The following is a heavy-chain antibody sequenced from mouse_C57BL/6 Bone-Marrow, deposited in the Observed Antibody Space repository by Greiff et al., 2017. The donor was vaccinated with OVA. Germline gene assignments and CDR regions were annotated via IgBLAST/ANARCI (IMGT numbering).Heavy chain of an antibody. Sequence: QVQLQQSGAELARPGASVKLSCKASGYTFTSYGISWVKQRTGQGLEWIGEIYPRSGNTYYNEKFKGKATLTADKSSSTAYMELRSLTSEDSAVYFCARGPITTVVATDAMDYWGQGTSVTVSS. J-gene: IGHJ4*01. CDR2: IYPRSGNT. CDR3: ARGPITTVVATDAMDY. D-gene: IGHD1-1*01. V-gene: IGHV1-81*01. CDR1: GYTFTSYG.